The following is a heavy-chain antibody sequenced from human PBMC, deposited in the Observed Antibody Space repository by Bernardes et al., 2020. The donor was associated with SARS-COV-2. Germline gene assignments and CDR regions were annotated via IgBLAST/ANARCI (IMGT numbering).Heavy chain of an antibody. CDR3: ARDGNEFSYGAAFDI. D-gene: IGHD1-26*01. CDR1: GGSISSISYY. J-gene: IGHJ3*02. V-gene: IGHV4-39*02. Sequence: SEPLSLTCTVSGGSISSISYYWGWLLQPPGKGLEWIGSIYYSGSTYYNPSLKSRVTISVDTSKNQFSLKLSSVTAADTAVYYCARDGNEFSYGAAFDIWGQGTMVTVSS. CDR2: IYYSGST.